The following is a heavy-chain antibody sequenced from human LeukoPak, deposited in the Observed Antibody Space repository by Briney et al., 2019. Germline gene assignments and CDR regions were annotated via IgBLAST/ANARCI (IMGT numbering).Heavy chain of an antibody. CDR3: AKAKYSSGYWFDP. D-gene: IGHD6-19*01. Sequence: GGSLRLSCAASGFTFSNAWMSWVRQAPGKGLEWVSAISGSGGSTYYADSVKGRFTISRDNSKNTLYLQMNSLRAEDTAVYYCAKAKYSSGYWFDPWGQGTLVTVSS. V-gene: IGHV3-23*01. CDR1: GFTFSNAW. J-gene: IGHJ5*02. CDR2: ISGSGGST.